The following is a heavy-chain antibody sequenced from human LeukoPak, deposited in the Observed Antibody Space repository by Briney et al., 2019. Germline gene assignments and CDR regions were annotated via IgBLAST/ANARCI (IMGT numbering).Heavy chain of an antibody. CDR1: GYTFTGYD. CDR2: MNPNSGNT. Sequence: ASVKVSCKASGYTFTGYDINWVRQATGQGLEWMGWMNPNSGNTGYAQKFQGRVTITRNTSISTAYMELSSLRSEDTAVYYCARVKSDYDFWSGYYKVNWFDPWGQGTLVTVSS. D-gene: IGHD3-3*01. V-gene: IGHV1-8*03. CDR3: ARVKSDYDFWSGYYKVNWFDP. J-gene: IGHJ5*02.